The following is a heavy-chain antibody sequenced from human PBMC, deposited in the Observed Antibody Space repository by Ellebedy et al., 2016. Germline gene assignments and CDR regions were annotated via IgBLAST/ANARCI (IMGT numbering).Heavy chain of an antibody. CDR3: ARVPGVMKYYYDSSGYYFGAFDI. CDR1: GFTFSSYW. CDR2: IKQDGSEK. D-gene: IGHD3-22*01. V-gene: IGHV3-7*01. J-gene: IGHJ3*02. Sequence: GGSLRLXXAASGFTFSSYWMSWVRQAPGKGLEWVANIKQDGSEKYYVDSVKGRFTISRDNAKNSLYLQMNSLRAEDTAVYYCARVPGVMKYYYDSSGYYFGAFDIWGQGTMVTVSS.